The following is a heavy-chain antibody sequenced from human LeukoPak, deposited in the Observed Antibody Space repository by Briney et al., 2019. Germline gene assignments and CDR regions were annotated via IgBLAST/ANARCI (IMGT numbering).Heavy chain of an antibody. D-gene: IGHD2-15*01. CDR3: ARDHPYCSGGSCYFDY. V-gene: IGHV4-59*01. CDR2: IYYSGST. J-gene: IGHJ4*02. CDR1: GGSISSYY. Sequence: SETLSLTCTVSGGSISSYYWSWIRQPPGKGLEWIGYIYYSGSTNYNPSLKSRVSISVDMSKNQFSLKLSSVTAADTAVYYCARDHPYCSGGSCYFDYWGQGTLVTVSS.